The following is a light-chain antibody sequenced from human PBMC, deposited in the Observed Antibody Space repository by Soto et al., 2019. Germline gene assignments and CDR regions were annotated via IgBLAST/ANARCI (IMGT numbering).Light chain of an antibody. V-gene: IGLV2-8*01. Sequence: QAALTQPPSASGSPGQSVTISCTGTSSDVGGYNYVSWYQQHPGKAPKLMIYEVSKRPSGVPDRVSGSKSGNTASLTLSGLQAEDEADYYCSSYAGSNNFGVFGGGTKLTVL. CDR2: EVS. CDR3: SSYAGSNNFGV. J-gene: IGLJ2*01. CDR1: SSDVGGYNY.